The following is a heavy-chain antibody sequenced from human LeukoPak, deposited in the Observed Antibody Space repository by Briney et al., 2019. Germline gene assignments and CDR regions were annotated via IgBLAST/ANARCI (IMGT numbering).Heavy chain of an antibody. Sequence: SVKVSCKASGGTFSKYTISWVRQAPGQGLEWMGGFIPIFGTANYAQKFQGRVTITADESTSTAYMELSSLRSEDTAVYYCARAEPRGYSGYDGVDYWGQGTLVTVSS. CDR2: FIPIFGTA. CDR3: ARAEPRGYSGYDGVDY. V-gene: IGHV1-69*13. CDR1: GGTFSKYT. J-gene: IGHJ4*02. D-gene: IGHD5-12*01.